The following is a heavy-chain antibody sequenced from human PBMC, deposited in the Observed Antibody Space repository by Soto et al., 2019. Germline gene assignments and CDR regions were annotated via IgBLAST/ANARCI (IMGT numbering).Heavy chain of an antibody. CDR1: GFTFKDGW. V-gene: IGHV3-7*01. Sequence: PGGSLRLSCAASGFTFKDGWMSWVRQAPGKGLEWVANIKEDGSEKNYVDSVKGQFTISRDNAKNSLYLQMTSLRGEDTAVYHCATDFSLRGSWGQGTLVTVSS. CDR3: ATDFSLRGS. J-gene: IGHJ5*02. D-gene: IGHD3-3*01. CDR2: IKEDGSEK.